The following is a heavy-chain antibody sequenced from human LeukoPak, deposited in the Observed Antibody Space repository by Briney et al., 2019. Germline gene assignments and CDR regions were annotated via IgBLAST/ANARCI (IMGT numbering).Heavy chain of an antibody. CDR3: AKDGEMATAYYYYYYMDV. CDR2: IRHDGSNK. CDR1: GFTFSSYG. J-gene: IGHJ6*03. Sequence: PGGSLRLSCAASGFTFSSYGMHWVRQAPGKGLEWVAFIRHDGSNKYYADSVKGRFTISRDNSKNTLYLQMNSLRAEDTAVYYCAKDGEMATAYYYYYYMDVWGKGTTVTVSS. D-gene: IGHD5-24*01. V-gene: IGHV3-30*02.